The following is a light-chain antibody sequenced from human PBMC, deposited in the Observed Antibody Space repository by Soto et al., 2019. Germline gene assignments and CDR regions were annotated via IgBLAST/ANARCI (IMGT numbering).Light chain of an antibody. CDR3: QSYGSSNVV. J-gene: IGLJ2*01. Sequence: NFMLTQPHSVSESPGKTVTISCTRSRGSIASNYVQWYQQRPGSAPTTVIYEDNQRPSGVPDRFSGSIDSSSNSASLTISGLKTEDEADYYCQSYGSSNVVFGGGTKLTVL. CDR1: RGSIASNY. V-gene: IGLV6-57*04. CDR2: EDN.